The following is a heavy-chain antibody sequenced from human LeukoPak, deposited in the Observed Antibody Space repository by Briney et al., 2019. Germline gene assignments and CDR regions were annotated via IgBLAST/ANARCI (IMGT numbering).Heavy chain of an antibody. V-gene: IGHV3-53*01. CDR2: IYSGGST. Sequence: GGSLRLSCAASGFIVSNNYMSWVRQAPGKGLEWVSVIYSGGSTYYTDSVKGRFTISRDNSGNTLYLQMNSLRAEDTAVYYCARGVSMRRGDDIYNWFDPWGQGTLVTVSS. J-gene: IGHJ5*02. CDR1: GFIVSNNY. CDR3: ARGVSMRRGDDIYNWFDP. D-gene: IGHD3-10*01.